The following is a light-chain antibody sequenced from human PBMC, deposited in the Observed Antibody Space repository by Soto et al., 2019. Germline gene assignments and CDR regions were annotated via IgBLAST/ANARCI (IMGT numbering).Light chain of an antibody. J-gene: IGLJ1*01. CDR3: SSYAGSKSV. CDR2: EVS. V-gene: IGLV2-8*01. CDR1: SSDVGGYVY. Sequence: QSVLTQPPSASGSPGQSVTISCTGTSSDVGGYVYVSWYQQHPGKVPKLVIYEVSKRPSGVPDRFSGSKSGNTASLTIPGLQADDEADYYCSSYAGSKSVFGTGTKLTGL.